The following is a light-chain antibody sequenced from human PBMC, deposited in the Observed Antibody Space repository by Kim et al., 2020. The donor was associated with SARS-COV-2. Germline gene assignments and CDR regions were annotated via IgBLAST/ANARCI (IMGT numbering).Light chain of an antibody. J-gene: IGLJ2*01. Sequence: GQRVTNSCSGSSSNIGSNYVYWYPQHPGTAPKLLIYRNNQRPSGVPDRFSGSKSGTSASLAISGLRSEDEADYYCAAWDDSLSGPVFGGGTQLTVL. V-gene: IGLV1-47*01. CDR3: AAWDDSLSGPV. CDR2: RNN. CDR1: SSNIGSNY.